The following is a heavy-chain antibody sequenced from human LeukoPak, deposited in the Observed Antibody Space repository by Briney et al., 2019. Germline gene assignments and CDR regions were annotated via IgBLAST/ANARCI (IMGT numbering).Heavy chain of an antibody. CDR2: ISGSAGNT. J-gene: IGHJ4*02. V-gene: IGHV3-23*01. Sequence: GGSLRLSCAASGFTFRSYAMSWVRQAPGKGLEWVSVISGSAGNTYDADSVKGRFTISRDNSKNTLYLQMNSLRADDTAVYYCAKGKYYSDSGGNFNLFDYWGQGIMVTVSS. CDR3: AKGKYYSDSGGNFNLFDY. CDR1: GFTFRSYA. D-gene: IGHD3-22*01.